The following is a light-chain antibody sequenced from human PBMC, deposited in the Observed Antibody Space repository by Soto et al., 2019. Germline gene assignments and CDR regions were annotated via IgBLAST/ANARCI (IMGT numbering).Light chain of an antibody. CDR1: SSNVGSYKL. Sequence: QSVLTQPASVSGSPGQSITISCTGTSSNVGSYKLVSWYQQHPGKAPKLMIFEVNKRPSGVSNRFSGSKSGNTASLTISGLKVEDEADYYCCSYSSSSTFYVFGTGTKVTVL. CDR2: EVN. CDR3: CSYSSSSTFYV. J-gene: IGLJ1*01. V-gene: IGLV2-23*02.